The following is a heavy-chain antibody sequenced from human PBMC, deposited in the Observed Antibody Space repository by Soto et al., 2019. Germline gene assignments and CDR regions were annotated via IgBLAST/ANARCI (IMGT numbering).Heavy chain of an antibody. D-gene: IGHD2-15*01. Sequence: ASVKVSCKASIYILNNYDIVWVRQAPGQGLQWVGWINPRDDKRNVAKRFQGRVTVTTDTSTSTVFLEMRSLRSDDTGIYYCARGAAFGYSYFHYMDVWGKGTTVTVS. J-gene: IGHJ6*03. CDR1: IYILNNYD. V-gene: IGHV1-18*01. CDR3: ARGAAFGYSYFHYMDV. CDR2: INPRDDKR.